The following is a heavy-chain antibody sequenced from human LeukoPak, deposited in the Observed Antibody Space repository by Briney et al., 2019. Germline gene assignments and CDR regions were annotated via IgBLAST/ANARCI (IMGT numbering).Heavy chain of an antibody. V-gene: IGHV3-33*06. CDR3: AKDRLDTYYYGLLDY. Sequence: GGSLRLSCAASGFTFSSYGMYWVRQAPGKGLEWVAVIWYDGSNKYYADSVKGRFTISRDNSKNTLYLQMNSLRAEDTAVYYCAKDRLDTYYYGLLDYWGQGTLVTVSS. CDR2: IWYDGSNK. CDR1: GFTFSSYG. D-gene: IGHD3-10*01. J-gene: IGHJ4*02.